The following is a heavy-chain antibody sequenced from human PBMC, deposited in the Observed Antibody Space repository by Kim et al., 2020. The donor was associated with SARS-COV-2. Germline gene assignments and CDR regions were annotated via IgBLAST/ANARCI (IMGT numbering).Heavy chain of an antibody. Sequence: SETLSLTCTVSGGSISSYYWSWIRQPPGKGLEWIGYIYYSGRTNYNPSLKSRVTISVDTSKNQFSLKLSSVTAADTAVYYCARARWLWFGETEGYYYGMDVWGQGTTVTVSS. D-gene: IGHD3-10*01. V-gene: IGHV4-59*13. CDR1: GGSISSYY. J-gene: IGHJ6*02. CDR2: IYYSGRT. CDR3: ARARWLWFGETEGYYYGMDV.